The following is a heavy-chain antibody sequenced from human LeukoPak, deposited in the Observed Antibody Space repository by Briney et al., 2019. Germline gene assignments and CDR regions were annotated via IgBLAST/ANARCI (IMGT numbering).Heavy chain of an antibody. V-gene: IGHV4-4*07. CDR3: ARGSGYTYGYPFDS. CDR2: IYTSGNT. D-gene: IGHD5-18*01. CDR1: GGSISSYY. J-gene: IGHJ4*02. Sequence: MTSETLSLTCTVSGGSISSYYWSWIRQPAGKGLEWIGRIYTSGNTNYNPSLKSRVTMSVDTSKNQFSLKLSSVTAADTAVYYCARGSGYTYGYPFDSWGPGTLVTVSS.